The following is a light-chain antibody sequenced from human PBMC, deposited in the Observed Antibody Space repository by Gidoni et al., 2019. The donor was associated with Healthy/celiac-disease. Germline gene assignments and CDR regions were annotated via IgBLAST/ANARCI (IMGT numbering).Light chain of an antibody. Sequence: EIVLTQSPGTLSLSPGERATLSCRASQSVSSSYLAWYQQKPGQAPRLLIYGASSSTPGIPDRCSGSGSGTDFTLTISRLEHEDFAVYYCQQYGSSPYTFGQGTKLEIK. CDR1: QSVSSSY. CDR3: QQYGSSPYT. CDR2: GAS. J-gene: IGKJ2*01. V-gene: IGKV3-20*01.